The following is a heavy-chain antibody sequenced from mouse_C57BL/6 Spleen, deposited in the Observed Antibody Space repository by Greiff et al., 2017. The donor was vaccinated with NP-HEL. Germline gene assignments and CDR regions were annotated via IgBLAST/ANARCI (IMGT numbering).Heavy chain of an antibody. CDR2: IYPRSGNT. J-gene: IGHJ2*01. CDR1: GYTFTSYG. CDR3: AALYYSNYYFDY. V-gene: IGHV1-81*01. Sequence: LQESGAELARPGASVKLSCKASGYTFTSYGISWVKQRTGQGLEWIGEIYPRSGNTYYNEKFKGKATLTADKSSSTAYMELRSLTSEDSAVYFCAALYYSNYYFDYWGQGTTLTVSS. D-gene: IGHD2-5*01.